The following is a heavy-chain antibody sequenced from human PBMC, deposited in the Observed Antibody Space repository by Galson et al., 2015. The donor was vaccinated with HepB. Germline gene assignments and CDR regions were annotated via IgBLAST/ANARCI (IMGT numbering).Heavy chain of an antibody. J-gene: IGHJ4*02. Sequence: PALVKPTQTLTLTCTFSGFSLSTYGVGVGWIRQPPGKALEWLALIYWDGDKRYSPFLERRLSITMDTSKNQVVLTLTNMDPVHTATYYCAHTFYSGGWYDAHDFDDWGQGALVTVSS. V-gene: IGHV2-5*02. CDR1: GFSLSTYGVG. D-gene: IGHD6-19*01. CDR2: IYWDGDK. CDR3: AHTFYSGGWYDAHDFDD.